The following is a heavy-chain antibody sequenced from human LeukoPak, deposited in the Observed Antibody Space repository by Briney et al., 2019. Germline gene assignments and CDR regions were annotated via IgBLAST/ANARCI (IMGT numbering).Heavy chain of an antibody. CDR3: AKDRDTEQPLLLSYFDY. D-gene: IGHD2/OR15-2a*01. Sequence: GGSLRLSCAASGFTFSSYEMNWVRQAPGKGLEWVSYISSSGTTIYYADSVKGRFTISRDNAKNSLFLQVNSLRAEDTAVYYCAKDRDTEQPLLLSYFDYWGQGTLVTVSS. CDR2: ISSSGTTI. J-gene: IGHJ4*02. V-gene: IGHV3-48*03. CDR1: GFTFSSYE.